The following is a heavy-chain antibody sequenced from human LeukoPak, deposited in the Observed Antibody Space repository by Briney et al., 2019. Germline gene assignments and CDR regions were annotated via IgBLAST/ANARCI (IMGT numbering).Heavy chain of an antibody. D-gene: IGHD5-24*01. V-gene: IGHV1-69*04. J-gene: IGHJ4*02. CDR1: GGTFSSYA. Sequence: SVKVSCKASGGTFSSYAISWVRQAPGQGLEWMGRIIPILGIANYAQKFQGRVTITADKSTSTAYMELSSLRSEDTAVYYCASRGSMATHYFDYWGQGTLVTVSS. CDR2: IIPILGIA. CDR3: ASRGSMATHYFDY.